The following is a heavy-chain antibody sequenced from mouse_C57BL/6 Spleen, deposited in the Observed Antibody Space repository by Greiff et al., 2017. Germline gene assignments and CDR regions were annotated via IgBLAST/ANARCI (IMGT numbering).Heavy chain of an antibody. CDR3: AREAYYSLMDY. Sequence: VQLQQSGPVLVKPGASVKMSCKASGYTFTDYYMNWVKQSHGKSLEWIGVINPYNGGTSYNQKFKGKATLTVDKSSSTAYMELNSLTSEDSAVXYCAREAYYSLMDYWGQGTSVTVAS. CDR2: INPYNGGT. J-gene: IGHJ4*01. V-gene: IGHV1-19*01. CDR1: GYTFTDYY. D-gene: IGHD2-12*01.